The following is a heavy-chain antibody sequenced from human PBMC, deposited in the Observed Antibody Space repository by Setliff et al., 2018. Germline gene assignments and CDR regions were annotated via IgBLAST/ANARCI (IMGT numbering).Heavy chain of an antibody. D-gene: IGHD6-19*01. Sequence: SETLSLTCNVSGDSMNDNHWTWIRQPPGKGLEWIGYIYTSGGTNYNPSLKGRVTISVDMSKNQFSLKLSSVIAADTAVYYCARGVSSVSWTPRYWGRGILVTVSS. CDR3: ARGVSSVSWTPRY. CDR1: GDSMNDNH. J-gene: IGHJ4*02. CDR2: IYTSGGT. V-gene: IGHV4-4*08.